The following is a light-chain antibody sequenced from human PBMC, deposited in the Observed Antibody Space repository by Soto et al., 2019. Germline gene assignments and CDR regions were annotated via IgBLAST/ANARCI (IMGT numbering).Light chain of an antibody. J-gene: IGKJ1*01. V-gene: IGKV3-15*01. CDR1: QSVSSN. CDR2: GAS. Sequence: EIVMTPSPATLSVSPGERATLYCRASQSVSSNLAWYQQKPGQAPRLLIYGASTRATGIPARFSGSGSGTEFTLTISSLQSEDFAVYYCQQYNNWPRTFGQGTKGDIK. CDR3: QQYNNWPRT.